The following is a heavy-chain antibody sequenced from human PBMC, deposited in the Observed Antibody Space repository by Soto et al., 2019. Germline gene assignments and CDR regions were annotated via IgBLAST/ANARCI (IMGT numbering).Heavy chain of an antibody. J-gene: IGHJ5*02. Sequence: GGSLRLSCAASGFTFSSYAMSWVRQAPGKGLEWVSAISGSGGSTYYADSVKGRFTISRDNSKNTLYLQMNSLRAEDTAVYYCAKVRAEGITIFGVVPPRRFDPWGQGTLVTVSS. CDR1: GFTFSSYA. D-gene: IGHD3-3*01. V-gene: IGHV3-23*01. CDR3: AKVRAEGITIFGVVPPRRFDP. CDR2: ISGSGGST.